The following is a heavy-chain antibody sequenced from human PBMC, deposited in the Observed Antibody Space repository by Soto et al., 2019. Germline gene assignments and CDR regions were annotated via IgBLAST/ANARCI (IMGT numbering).Heavy chain of an antibody. CDR3: ARDQYDILTGYDWFDP. J-gene: IGHJ5*02. Sequence: SETLSLTCAVSGYPISSSNWWGWIRQPPGKGLEWIGYIYYSGTTYYNPSLKSRVTIALDRSKNQFSLKATSVTAADTAIFYCARDQYDILTGYDWFDPWGPGTQVTVSS. CDR2: IYYSGTT. V-gene: IGHV4-28*03. D-gene: IGHD3-9*01. CDR1: GYPISSSNW.